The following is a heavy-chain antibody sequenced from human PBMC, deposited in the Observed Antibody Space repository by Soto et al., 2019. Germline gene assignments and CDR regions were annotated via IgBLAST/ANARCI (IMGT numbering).Heavy chain of an antibody. J-gene: IGHJ4*02. CDR3: ARGPMVRGVITPFGY. CDR1: GGSFSGYY. D-gene: IGHD3-10*01. V-gene: IGHV4-34*01. Sequence: QVQLQQWGAGLLKPSETLSLTCAVYGGSFSGYYLSWIRQPPGKGLAWIGEINHSGSTNYNPSLKSRVTISVDTSKNQFSLKLSSVTAADTAVYYCARGPMVRGVITPFGYWGQGPLVTVSS. CDR2: INHSGST.